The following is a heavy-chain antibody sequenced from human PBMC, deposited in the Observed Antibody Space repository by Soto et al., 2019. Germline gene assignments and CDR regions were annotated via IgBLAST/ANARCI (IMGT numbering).Heavy chain of an antibody. V-gene: IGHV4-39*01. CDR2: IYYSGST. J-gene: IGHJ4*02. Sequence: SETLSLTCTVSGGSISSSSYYCGWIRQPPGKGLAWIGSIYYSGSTYYNRSLKSRVTISVDTSKNQFSLKLSSVTAADTAVYYGARQIGEADRRRLYWGQGTLVTVSS. CDR1: GGSISSSSYY. CDR3: ARQIGEADRRRLY. D-gene: IGHD6-6*01.